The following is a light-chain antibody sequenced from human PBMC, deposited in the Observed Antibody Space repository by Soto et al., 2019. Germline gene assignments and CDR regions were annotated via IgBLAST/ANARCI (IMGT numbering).Light chain of an antibody. V-gene: IGKV1-33*01. J-gene: IGKJ4*01. Sequence: DIQMTQSPSSLSASVGDRVTITCQASQDISKYLNWYQQKPGKAPKFLIYDASNLETGVPSRFSGSGSGTDFTITISSLQPEDIATYYCQQYNNRPLTFGGGTKVEIK. CDR3: QQYNNRPLT. CDR1: QDISKY. CDR2: DAS.